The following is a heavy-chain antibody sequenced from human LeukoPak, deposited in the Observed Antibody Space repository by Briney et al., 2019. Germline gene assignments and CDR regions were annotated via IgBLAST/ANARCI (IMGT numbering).Heavy chain of an antibody. V-gene: IGHV4-59*01. Sequence: PSETLSLTCTVSSGSISTYYWSWIRQPPGKRLEWIGFIHYTGSTNYNPSLKSRVTISVDTSKNQFSLKLNSVTAADTAVYFCARSSGSWYYIDYWGQGTLVTVSS. CDR3: ARSSGSWYYIDY. D-gene: IGHD1-26*01. CDR2: IHYTGST. J-gene: IGHJ4*02. CDR1: SGSISTYY.